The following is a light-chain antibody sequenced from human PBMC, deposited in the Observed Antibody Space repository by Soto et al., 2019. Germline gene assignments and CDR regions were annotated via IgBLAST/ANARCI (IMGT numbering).Light chain of an antibody. V-gene: IGKV3-15*01. CDR1: QSVSSN. Sequence: EIVMTQSPATLSVSPEERATLSCRASQSVSSNLAWYQQQPGQAPRLLIYGASTRATGIPARFSGSGSGTEFTLTIRSLQSEDFAVYYCQQNNNWPPWTFGQGTKVEIK. J-gene: IGKJ1*01. CDR2: GAS. CDR3: QQNNNWPPWT.